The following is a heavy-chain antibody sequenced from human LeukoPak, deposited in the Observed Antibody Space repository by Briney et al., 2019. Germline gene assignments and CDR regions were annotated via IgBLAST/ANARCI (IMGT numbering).Heavy chain of an antibody. CDR1: GGSISSYY. V-gene: IGHV4-59*01. J-gene: IGHJ4*02. D-gene: IGHD1-26*01. CDR2: MHYSGST. CDR3: ARVNKIWEYFDY. Sequence: SETLSLTCSVSGGSISSYYWSWIRQPPGKGLEWIGYMHYSGSTNYNPSLKSRATISLDTSKNQFSLKLISVTAADTAVYYCARVNKIWEYFDYWGRGTLVTVSS.